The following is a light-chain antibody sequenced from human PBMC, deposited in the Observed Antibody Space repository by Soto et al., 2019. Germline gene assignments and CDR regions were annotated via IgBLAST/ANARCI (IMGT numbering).Light chain of an antibody. CDR2: DAS. V-gene: IGKV1-5*01. CDR1: QNINRL. Sequence: DIQVTQSPSTLSASFGVRVTITCRASQNINRLLAWYQQKPGKAPQLLIYDASTLESGVPSRFSGSGSGTEFTLSISSLQPDDFATYYCQQHYIHWTFGQGTKVDIK. CDR3: QQHYIHWT. J-gene: IGKJ1*01.